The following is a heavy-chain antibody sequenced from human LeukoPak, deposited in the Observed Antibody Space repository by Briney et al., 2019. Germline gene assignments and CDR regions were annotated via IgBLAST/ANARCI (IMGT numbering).Heavy chain of an antibody. Sequence: SETLSLTCTVSGGSISSSSYYWGWLRQPRGKGLEWIGSIYYSGSTYYNPSLKSRATISVDTSQNQFSLKLSSVTAADTAVYYCATAMPRWFDPWGQGTLVTVSS. CDR3: ATAMPRWFDP. CDR1: GGSISSSSYY. CDR2: IYYSGST. V-gene: IGHV4-39*01. D-gene: IGHD5-18*01. J-gene: IGHJ5*02.